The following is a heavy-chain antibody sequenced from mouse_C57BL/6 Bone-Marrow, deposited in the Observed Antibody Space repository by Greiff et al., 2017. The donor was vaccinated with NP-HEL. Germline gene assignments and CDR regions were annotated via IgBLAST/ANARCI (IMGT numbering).Heavy chain of an antibody. CDR1: GYTFTSYW. D-gene: IGHD1-1*01. CDR2: IYPADSYT. Sequence: VQLQQSGPELVMPGASVKLSCKASGYTFTSYWMHWVKQRPGQGLEWIGQIYPADSYTNYNQKFKGKATLTVDKSSSTAYMQLSSLTSEDSAVYYCARRGYYYDSSAWGTGTLVTVSA. V-gene: IGHV1-69*01. CDR3: ARRGYYYDSSA. J-gene: IGHJ3*01.